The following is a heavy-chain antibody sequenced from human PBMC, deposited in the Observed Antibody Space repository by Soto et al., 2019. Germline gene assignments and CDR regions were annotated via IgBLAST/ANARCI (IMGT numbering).Heavy chain of an antibody. CDR1: GGSISSSSYY. V-gene: IGHV4-39*07. CDR2: IYYGGST. CDR3: ARANCISTSCYLNWFDP. J-gene: IGHJ5*02. Sequence: SETLSLTCTVSGGSISSSSYYWGWIRQPPGKGLEWIGSIYYGGSTNYNPSLKSRVTISVDTSKNQFSLKLSSVTAADTAVYYCARANCISTSCYLNWFDPWGQGTLVTVSS. D-gene: IGHD2-2*01.